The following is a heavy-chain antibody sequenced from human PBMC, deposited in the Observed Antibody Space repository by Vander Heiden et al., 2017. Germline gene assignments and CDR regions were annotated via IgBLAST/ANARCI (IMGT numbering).Heavy chain of an antibody. V-gene: IGHV1-69*01. CDR3: ARLSSTKEGCWFDY. CDR1: GATFSGYA. D-gene: IGHD2-2*01. Sequence: VQLVQSGAQVQKPGSSLKFSCKASGATFSGYAMSWVRQAPGKGLEWMGGIIPIVGTANYAQKLHGRVTITENESTSTAYMEMSSLRSENTAEYYCARLSSTKEGCWFDYWGQGTLVTVSS. CDR2: IIPIVGTA. J-gene: IGHJ5*01.